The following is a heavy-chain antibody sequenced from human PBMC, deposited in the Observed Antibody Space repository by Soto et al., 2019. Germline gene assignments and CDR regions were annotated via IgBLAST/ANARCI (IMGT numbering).Heavy chain of an antibody. CDR1: GYSFTSYW. CDR3: ATYYYDSSGYQPFDY. Sequence: PGESLKISCKGSGYSFTSYWISWVRQMPGKGLEWMGRIDPSDSYTNYSPSFQGHVTISADKSISTAYLQWSSLKASDTAMYYCATYYYDSSGYQPFDYWGQGTLVTVSS. V-gene: IGHV5-10-1*01. CDR2: IDPSDSYT. J-gene: IGHJ4*02. D-gene: IGHD3-22*01.